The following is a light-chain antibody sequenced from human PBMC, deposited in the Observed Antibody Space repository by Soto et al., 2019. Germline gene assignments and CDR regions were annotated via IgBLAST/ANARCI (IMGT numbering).Light chain of an antibody. CDR2: DTS. CDR1: QSIATY. Sequence: DIQMNQSPSSLSASVGDRVTITCRASQSIATYLNWYQQKPGKAPKLLMSDTSRLQSGVPTRFSGSGSGTDFPLSISSMQTEDFATYYCQQIYSTPRTFALGTEGEV. V-gene: IGKV1-39*01. CDR3: QQIYSTPRT. J-gene: IGKJ1*01.